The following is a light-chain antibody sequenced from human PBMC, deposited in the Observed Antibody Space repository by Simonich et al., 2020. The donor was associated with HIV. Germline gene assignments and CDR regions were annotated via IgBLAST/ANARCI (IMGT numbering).Light chain of an antibody. CDR3: CSYAGSSTFVV. V-gene: IGLV2-23*01. J-gene: IGLJ2*01. CDR2: EDR. Sequence: QSALNQPASVSGSPGQSITISCTETSSDVGSYNLVSWYQHHPGKAPKLKIYEDRKRPSVVSNRFSGSKSGNTASLTISGLQAEDEADYYCCSYAGSSTFVVFGGGTKLTVL. CDR1: SSDVGSYNL.